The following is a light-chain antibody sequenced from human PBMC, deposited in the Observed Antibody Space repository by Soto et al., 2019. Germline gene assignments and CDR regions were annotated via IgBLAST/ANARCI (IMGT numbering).Light chain of an antibody. CDR1: SSNIGNNY. Sequence: QSVLTXPPSVSAAPGQKVTISCSGSSSNIGNNYVSWYQQLPGTAPKLLIYDNNKRPSGIPDRFSGSKSGTSATLGITGLQAGDEADYYCGTWDSSLSAFYVFGTGTKVTVL. J-gene: IGLJ1*01. CDR2: DNN. V-gene: IGLV1-51*01. CDR3: GTWDSSLSAFYV.